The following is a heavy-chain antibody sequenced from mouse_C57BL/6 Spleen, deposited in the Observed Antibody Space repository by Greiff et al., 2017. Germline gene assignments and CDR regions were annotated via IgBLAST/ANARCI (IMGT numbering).Heavy chain of an antibody. Sequence: EVKLVESGGGLVKPGGSLKLSCAASGFTFSSYAMSWVRQTPEKRLEWVATISDGGSYTYYPDNVKGRFTISRDNAKNNLYLQMSHLKSEDTAMYYCAREGTGTDYAMDYWGQGTSVTVSS. CDR3: AREGTGTDYAMDY. CDR2: ISDGGSYT. V-gene: IGHV5-4*01. J-gene: IGHJ4*01. D-gene: IGHD4-1*01. CDR1: GFTFSSYA.